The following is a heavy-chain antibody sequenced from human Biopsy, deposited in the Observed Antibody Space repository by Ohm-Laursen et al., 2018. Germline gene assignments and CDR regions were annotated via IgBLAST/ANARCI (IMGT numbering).Heavy chain of an antibody. D-gene: IGHD2/OR15-2a*01. CDR1: GGSISSDY. Sequence: GTLSLTCSVPGGSISSDYWSWIRQTPGKGLEWIGYIYYSGSTNYNPSLKSRVTISVDTSKNQFSLRLNSVTAADTAVYYCARATNSTGWPYYYFYGMDVWGQGTTVTVSS. CDR3: ARATNSTGWPYYYFYGMDV. CDR2: IYYSGST. V-gene: IGHV4-59*01. J-gene: IGHJ6*02.